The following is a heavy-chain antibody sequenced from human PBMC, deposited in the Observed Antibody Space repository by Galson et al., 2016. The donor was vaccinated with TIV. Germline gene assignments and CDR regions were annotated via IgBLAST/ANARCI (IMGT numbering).Heavy chain of an antibody. Sequence: SLRLSCAASGFTFSDYYMTWIRQAPGKGLEWVSCISSSSTTIFYADSVRGRSTVSRDNAANSLYLHMSSLRAADTAVYYCAKTTRSSGWSDSLDYWGQGTLVTVSS. CDR2: ISSSSTTI. V-gene: IGHV3-11*04. CDR1: GFTFSDYY. J-gene: IGHJ4*02. D-gene: IGHD3-22*01. CDR3: AKTTRSSGWSDSLDY.